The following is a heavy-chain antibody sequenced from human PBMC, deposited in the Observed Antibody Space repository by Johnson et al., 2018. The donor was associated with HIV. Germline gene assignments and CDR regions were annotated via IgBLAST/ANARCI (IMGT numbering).Heavy chain of an antibody. CDR1: GFTFSSYA. J-gene: IGHJ3*02. D-gene: IGHD1-26*01. CDR3: ASREVGAKSEEALDI. CDR2: ISYDGSNK. Sequence: QEKLVESGGGVVQPGRSLRLSCAASGFTFSSYAMHWVRQAPGKGLEWVAVISYDGSNKYYADSVKGRFPISRDNSKNTLYLQMNSLRAEDTAVYYCASREVGAKSEEALDIWGQGTMVTVSS. V-gene: IGHV3-30*04.